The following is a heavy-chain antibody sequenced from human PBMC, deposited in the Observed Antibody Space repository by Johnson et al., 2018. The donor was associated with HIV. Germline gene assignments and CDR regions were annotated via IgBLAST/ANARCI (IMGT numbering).Heavy chain of an antibody. CDR3: ARGVGGAGDDAFDI. CDR1: GFTFDDHG. V-gene: IGHV3-30*02. J-gene: IGHJ3*02. D-gene: IGHD6-19*01. Sequence: QVQLVESGGGVVRPGGSLRLSCAASGFTFDDHGMSWVRQGSGKGLEWVAFIRYDGSNKYYADSVKGRFTISRDNSKNTLYLQMNSLGAGDTAVYYCARGVGGAGDDAFDIWGQGTMVTVSS. CDR2: IRYDGSNK.